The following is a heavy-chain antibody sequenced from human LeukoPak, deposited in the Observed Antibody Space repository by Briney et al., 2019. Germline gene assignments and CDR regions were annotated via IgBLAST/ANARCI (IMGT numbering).Heavy chain of an antibody. Sequence: GGSLRLSCAASGFTFSNYVMTWVRQAPGKGLEWVSAIGIDVRDSDYADSVKGRFTISRDNSKNTVYLQMNSLRAEDTGLYYCTRRVGGTPDYWGLGTQVTVSS. CDR2: IGIDVRDS. J-gene: IGHJ4*02. CDR3: TRRVGGTPDY. CDR1: GFTFSNYV. D-gene: IGHD1-26*01. V-gene: IGHV3-23*01.